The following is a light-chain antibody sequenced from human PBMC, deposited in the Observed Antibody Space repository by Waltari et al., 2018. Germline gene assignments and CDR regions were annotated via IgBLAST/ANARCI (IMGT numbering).Light chain of an antibody. J-gene: IGLJ2*01. CDR1: NIGSKS. CDR2: YDS. Sequence: SYVVTQSPSVSVAPGETARITRGGANIGSKSVHWYQQRPGQAPVLVISYDSDRPSGIPERFSGSNSGNTATLTISWVEAEDEADYYCLVWHSTIDHQGVFGGGTKLTVL. CDR3: LVWHSTIDHQGV. V-gene: IGLV3-21*04.